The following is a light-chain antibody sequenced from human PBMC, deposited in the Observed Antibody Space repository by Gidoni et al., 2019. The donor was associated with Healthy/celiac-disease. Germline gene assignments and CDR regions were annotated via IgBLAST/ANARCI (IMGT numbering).Light chain of an antibody. J-gene: IGKJ5*01. CDR2: GAS. CDR3: QQYGSSLIT. CDR1: QSVTSNY. V-gene: IGKV3-20*01. Sequence: EIVLTQSPGTLSLSPGERATLSCRASQSVTSNYLAWYQQKPGRSPRLLISGASSRATGVPDRFSGSVSGTDFTLTISRLESEDFAVYYCQQYGSSLITFGQGTRLQIK.